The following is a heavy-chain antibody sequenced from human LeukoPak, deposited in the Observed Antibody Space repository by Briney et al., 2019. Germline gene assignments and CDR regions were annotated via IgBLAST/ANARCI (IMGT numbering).Heavy chain of an antibody. CDR3: ATDCTGYSCQREFEY. V-gene: IGHV1-18*04. D-gene: IGHD3/OR15-3a*01. Sequence: ASVKVSFTASGYSFTINAISWLRQAPGPGLGWMSWVNTYNGDTTYEHTFQGRVTLSTYTSTSTAYMELRSLKSDDTAVYYGATDCTGYSCQREFEYWGQGTLVTVSS. J-gene: IGHJ4*02. CDR1: GYSFTINA. CDR2: VNTYNGDT.